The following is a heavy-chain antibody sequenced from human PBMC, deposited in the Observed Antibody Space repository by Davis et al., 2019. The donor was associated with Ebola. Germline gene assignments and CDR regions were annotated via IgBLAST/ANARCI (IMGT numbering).Heavy chain of an antibody. V-gene: IGHV3-23*01. CDR1: GFTFSNYA. CDR3: AKEMSAAAGPGYFDL. Sequence: GESLKISCATSGFTFSNYALAWVRQTPGKGLEWLSSITSSGDNSYYAGSVKGRFTISRDNSKNTLYLQMNSLRAEDTAVYYCAKEMSAAAGPGYFDLWGRGTLVTVSS. CDR2: ITSSGDNS. D-gene: IGHD6-13*01. J-gene: IGHJ2*01.